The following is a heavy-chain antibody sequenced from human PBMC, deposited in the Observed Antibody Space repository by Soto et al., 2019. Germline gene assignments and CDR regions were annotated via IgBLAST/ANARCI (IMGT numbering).Heavy chain of an antibody. CDR1: GFTFTSSA. CDR3: ARQDGDYENFDY. CDR2: INVSSGDT. J-gene: IGHJ4*02. D-gene: IGHD4-17*01. V-gene: IGHV1-2*02. Sequence: ASVKVSCKASGFTFTSSAMQWVRQAPGQGLEWMGWINVSSGDTNYAQKFQGRVTMTRDTSISTAYMELSRLRSDDTAVYYCARQDGDYENFDYWGQGTLVTVSS.